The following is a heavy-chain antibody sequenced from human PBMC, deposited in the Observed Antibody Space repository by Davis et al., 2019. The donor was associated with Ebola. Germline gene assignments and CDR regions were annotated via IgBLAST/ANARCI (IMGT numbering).Heavy chain of an antibody. J-gene: IGHJ4*02. CDR1: GFTFSSYE. D-gene: IGHD3-3*01. CDR2: ISSSGSTI. Sequence: GESLKISCAASGFTFSSYEMNWVRQAPGKGLEWVSYISSSGSTIYYADSVKGRFTISRDNAKNSLYLQMNSLRAEDTAVYYCARTANDFWSGYYDYWGQGTLVTVSS. V-gene: IGHV3-48*03. CDR3: ARTANDFWSGYYDY.